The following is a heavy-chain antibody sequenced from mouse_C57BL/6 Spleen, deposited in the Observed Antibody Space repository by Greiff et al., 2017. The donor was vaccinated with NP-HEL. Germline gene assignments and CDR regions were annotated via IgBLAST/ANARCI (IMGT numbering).Heavy chain of an antibody. CDR3: ARRYYSGAMDY. J-gene: IGHJ4*01. CDR1: GFTFSSYT. CDR2: ISGGGGNT. V-gene: IGHV5-9*01. D-gene: IGHD1-1*02. Sequence: EVQVVESGGGLVKPGGSLKLSCAASGFTFSSYTMSWVRQTPEKRLEWVATISGGGGNTYYPDSVKGRFTISRDNAKNTLYLQMSSLRSEDTALYYCARRYYSGAMDYWGQGTSVTVSS.